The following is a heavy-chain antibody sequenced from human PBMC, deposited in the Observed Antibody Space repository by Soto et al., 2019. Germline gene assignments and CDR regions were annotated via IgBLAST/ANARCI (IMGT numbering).Heavy chain of an antibody. V-gene: IGHV4-4*02. CDR3: ARAESVLIATGFDL. CDR2: IYHSGSA. Sequence: SETLSLTCDVSGGFIKTDNWWTWVRQSPGKGLEWIGEIYHSGSALYNPSLNNRLTISIDKSKKQFSLTLTSVTAADTALYFCARAESVLIATGFDLWGQGIQVTVSS. J-gene: IGHJ5*02. D-gene: IGHD2-21*01. CDR1: GGFIKTDNW.